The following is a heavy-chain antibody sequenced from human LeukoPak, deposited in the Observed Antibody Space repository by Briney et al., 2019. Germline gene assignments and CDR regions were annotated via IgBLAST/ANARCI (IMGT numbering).Heavy chain of an antibody. Sequence: PGGSLRLSCAASGFTFSDYYMSWIRQAPGKGLEGVSYISSSGSTIYYADSVKGRFTISRDNAKNSLYLQMNSLRAEDTAVYYCARDRGEDSFDYYMDVWGKGTTVTVSS. D-gene: IGHD6-6*01. CDR1: GFTFSDYY. CDR3: ARDRGEDSFDYYMDV. J-gene: IGHJ6*03. V-gene: IGHV3-11*04. CDR2: ISSSGSTI.